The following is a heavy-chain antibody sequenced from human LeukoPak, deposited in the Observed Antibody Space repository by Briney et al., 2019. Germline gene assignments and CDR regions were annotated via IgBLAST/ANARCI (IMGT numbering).Heavy chain of an antibody. V-gene: IGHV4-34*01. CDR2: INHSGST. CDR3: AREGGHSI. J-gene: IGHJ3*02. D-gene: IGHD2-15*01. Sequence: TSETLSLTCAVYGGSFSGYYWSWIRQPPGKGLEWIGEINHSGSTNYNPSLKSRVTISVDTSKNQFSLKLSSVTAADTAVYYCAREGGHSIWGQGTMVTAPS. CDR1: GGSFSGYY.